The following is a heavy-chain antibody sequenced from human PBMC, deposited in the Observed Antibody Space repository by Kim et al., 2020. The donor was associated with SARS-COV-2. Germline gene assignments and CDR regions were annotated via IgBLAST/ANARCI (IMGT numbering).Heavy chain of an antibody. CDR1: GFTFSSYS. J-gene: IGHJ4*02. CDR3: ARGDSDYGPGVDY. CDR2: ISSSSSYI. D-gene: IGHD4-17*01. V-gene: IGHV3-21*01. Sequence: GGSLRLSCAASGFTFSSYSMNWVRQAPGKGLEWVSSISSSSSYIYYADSVKGRFTISRDNAKNSLYLQMNSLRAEDTAVYYCARGDSDYGPGVDYWGQGTLGTVSS.